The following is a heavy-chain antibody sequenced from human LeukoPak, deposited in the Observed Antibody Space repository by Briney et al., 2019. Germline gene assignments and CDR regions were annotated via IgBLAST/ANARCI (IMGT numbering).Heavy chain of an antibody. Sequence: ASVKCSCKASGGTFSSYTITWVRQAPGQGLEWMGRIIPILGIANYAQKFQGRVTITADKSTSTAYMELSRLRSEDTAVYYCARETIAARPDWFDPWGQGTLVTVSS. D-gene: IGHD6-6*01. CDR3: ARETIAARPDWFDP. J-gene: IGHJ5*02. CDR1: GGTFSSYT. CDR2: IIPILGIA. V-gene: IGHV1-69*04.